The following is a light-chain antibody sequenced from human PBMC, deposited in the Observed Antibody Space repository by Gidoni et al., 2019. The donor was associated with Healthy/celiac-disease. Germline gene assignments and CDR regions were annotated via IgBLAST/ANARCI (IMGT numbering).Light chain of an antibody. V-gene: IGKV1-5*03. CDR3: QQYNSYSWT. J-gene: IGKJ1*01. CDR1: QSISSW. Sequence: HMTLSSSTLSASVGDRVTITCRASQSISSWLAWYQQKPGKAPKLLIYKASSLESGVPSRFSGSGSGTEFTLTISSLQPDDFATYYCQQYNSYSWTFGQGTKVEIK. CDR2: KAS.